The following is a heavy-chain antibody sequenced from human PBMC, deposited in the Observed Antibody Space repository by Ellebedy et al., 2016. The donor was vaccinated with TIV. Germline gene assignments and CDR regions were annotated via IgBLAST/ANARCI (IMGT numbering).Heavy chain of an antibody. V-gene: IGHV6-1*01. CDR2: TYYRSKWYT. CDR1: GDSVSSNTAG. J-gene: IGHJ6*02. D-gene: IGHD6-19*01. CDR3: ASSGWGKSYYGMDV. Sequence: SQTLSLTCXISGDSVSSNTAGWSWIRQSPSRGLEWLGRTYYRSKWYTDYAVSVESRISINPDTSKNQVSLQLNSVTPEDTAVYYCASSGWGKSYYGMDVWGQGTTVTVSS.